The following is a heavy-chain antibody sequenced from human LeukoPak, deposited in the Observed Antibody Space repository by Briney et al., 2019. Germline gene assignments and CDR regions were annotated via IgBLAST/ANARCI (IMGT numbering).Heavy chain of an antibody. D-gene: IGHD6-13*01. V-gene: IGHV5-51*01. Sequence: GESLKISCKGSGYSFTNYWIGWVRQTPGKGLEWMGIINPDDSEIKYSPSLQGQVTISADKSISTAYLQWSSLKASDTAMYYCARLPQSSSWSFDYWGQGTLVTVSS. CDR1: GYSFTNYW. J-gene: IGHJ4*02. CDR3: ARLPQSSSWSFDY. CDR2: INPDDSEI.